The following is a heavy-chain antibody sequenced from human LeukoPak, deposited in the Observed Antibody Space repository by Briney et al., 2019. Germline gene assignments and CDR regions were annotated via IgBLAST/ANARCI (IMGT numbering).Heavy chain of an antibody. CDR3: AGTLFYDSSGYYPLDY. D-gene: IGHD3-22*01. CDR2: ISAYNGNT. CDR1: GYTFTSYG. Sequence: ASVKVSCKASGYTFTSYGISWVRQAPGQGLEWMGWISAYNGNTNYAQKLQGRVTMTTDTSTSTAYMELRSLRSDDTAVYYCAGTLFYDSSGYYPLDYWGQGTLVTVSS. J-gene: IGHJ4*02. V-gene: IGHV1-18*01.